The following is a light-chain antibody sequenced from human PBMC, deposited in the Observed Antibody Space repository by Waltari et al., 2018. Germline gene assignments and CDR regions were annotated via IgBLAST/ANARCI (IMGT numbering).Light chain of an antibody. CDR2: EAS. CDR3: QQRSNWLFT. V-gene: IGKV3-11*01. J-gene: IGKJ3*01. Sequence: EIVLTQSPATLSLSPGERATLSCRASQSVSHYLAWFHQKPGQAPRLLSYEASRRATGIPTRFSGSGSATDFTLTISSLEPEDFAVYYCQQRSNWLFTFGPGTKVEIK. CDR1: QSVSHY.